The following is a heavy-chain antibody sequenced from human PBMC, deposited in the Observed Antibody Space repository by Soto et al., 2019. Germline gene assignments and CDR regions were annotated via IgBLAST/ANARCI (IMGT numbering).Heavy chain of an antibody. CDR3: ARGGYYDNSWGKLSHYGLDV. CDR1: GYTFIRYG. J-gene: IGHJ6*02. CDR2: ISPYNDYT. Sequence: QVQLVQSAAEVKKPGASVKVSCQASGYTFIRYGITWVRQGPGQGLEWMGCISPYNDYTIYAQKFQGRLTMTTDTSTRITYMALRRLKSDDTAVYYCARGGYYDNSWGKLSHYGLDVWGQGTSVTVSS. V-gene: IGHV1-18*01. D-gene: IGHD3-16*01.